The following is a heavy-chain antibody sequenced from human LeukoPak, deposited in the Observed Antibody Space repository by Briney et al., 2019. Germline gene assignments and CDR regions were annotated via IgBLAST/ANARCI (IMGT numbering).Heavy chain of an antibody. CDR1: GGTFGSYA. V-gene: IGHV1-69*04. Sequence: SVKVSCKASGGTFGSYAISWVRQAPGQGLEWMGRIIPILGIANYAQKFQGRVTITADKSTSTAYMELSSLRSEDTAVYYCASPVAGAHHGWYFDLWGRGTLVTVSS. CDR3: ASPVAGAHHGWYFDL. CDR2: IIPILGIA. D-gene: IGHD1-26*01. J-gene: IGHJ2*01.